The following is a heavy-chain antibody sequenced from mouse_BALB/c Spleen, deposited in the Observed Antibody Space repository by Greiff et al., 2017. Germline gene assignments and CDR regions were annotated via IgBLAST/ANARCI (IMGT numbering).Heavy chain of an antibody. CDR1: GYTFTSYT. CDR3: ARSAYYRYDEYYAMDY. CDR2: INPSSGYT. V-gene: IGHV1-4*02. D-gene: IGHD2-14*01. J-gene: IGHJ4*01. Sequence: VQLQQSAAELARPGASVKMSCKASGYTFTSYTMHWVKQRPGQGLEWIGYINPSSGYTEYNQKFKDKTTLTADKSSSTAYMQLSSLTSEDSAVYYCARSAYYRYDEYYAMDYWGQGTSVTVSS.